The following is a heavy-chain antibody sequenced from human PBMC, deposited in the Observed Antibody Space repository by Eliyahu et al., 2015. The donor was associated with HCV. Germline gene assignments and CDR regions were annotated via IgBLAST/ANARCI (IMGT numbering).Heavy chain of an antibody. CDR1: GGSISXSXYX. CDR2: IYYSGST. D-gene: IGHD3-10*01. Sequence: QLQLQESGPGLXKPSETLSLTCTVSGGSISXSXYXXGWIRQPPGXGLEWIGSIYYSGSTYYNPXLKSRVTISVDXSKNQFSXKLSSVTAADTAVYYCARHVKYNYYGSGDLNWFDPWGQGTLVTVSS. J-gene: IGHJ5*02. V-gene: IGHV4-39*01. CDR3: ARHVKYNYYGSGDLNWFDP.